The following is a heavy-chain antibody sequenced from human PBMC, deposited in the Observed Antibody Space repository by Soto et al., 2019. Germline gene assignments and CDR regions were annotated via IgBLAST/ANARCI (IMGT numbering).Heavy chain of an antibody. CDR2: ISGGGDTT. CDR3: AKWHTYYYDSRGFSGFDC. CDR1: GFTFSSYA. Sequence: EVQLLESGGGLVQPGGSLRLSCAASGFTFSSYAMTWVRQAPGKGLEWVSAISGGGDTTYYADSVKGRFTISRDNSKNTLSLQMNSLGAEDTAAYFCAKWHTYYYDSRGFSGFDCWGQGTQVTVSS. J-gene: IGHJ4*02. V-gene: IGHV3-23*01. D-gene: IGHD3-22*01.